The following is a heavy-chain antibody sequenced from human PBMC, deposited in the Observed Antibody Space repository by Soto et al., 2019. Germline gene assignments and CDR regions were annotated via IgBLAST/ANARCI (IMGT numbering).Heavy chain of an antibody. CDR1: GGSISSSSYY. J-gene: IGHJ4*02. CDR3: ARLRIVGATDFDY. D-gene: IGHD1-26*01. CDR2: IYYSGST. V-gene: IGHV4-39*01. Sequence: QLQLQESGPGLVKPSETLSLTCTVSGGSISSSSYYWGWIRQPPGKGLEWIGSIYYSGSTYYNPSLKSRVTISVDTSKNQFSLKLSSVTAADTAVYYCARLRIVGATDFDYWGQGTLVTVSS.